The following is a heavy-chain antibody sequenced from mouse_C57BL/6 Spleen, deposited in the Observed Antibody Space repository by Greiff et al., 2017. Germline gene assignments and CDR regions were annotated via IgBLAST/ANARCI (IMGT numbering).Heavy chain of an antibody. Sequence: VKLQESGPGLVAPSQSLSITCTVSGFSLTSYGVHWVRQPPGKGLEWLVVIWSDGSTTYNSALKSRLSISKDNSKSQVFLKMNSLQTDDTAMYYCARDYGSSYELAYWGQGTLVTVSA. CDR2: IWSDGST. CDR3: ARDYGSSYELAY. D-gene: IGHD1-1*01. V-gene: IGHV2-6*03. J-gene: IGHJ3*01. CDR1: GFSLTSYG.